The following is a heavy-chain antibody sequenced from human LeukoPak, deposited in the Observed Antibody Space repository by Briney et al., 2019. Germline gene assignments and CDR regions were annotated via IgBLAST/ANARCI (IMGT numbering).Heavy chain of an antibody. V-gene: IGHV3-23*01. Sequence: VGSLRLSCAASGFIFSSSAMSWVRQAPGQGLGWVSAIIDSGSNTYYATSLKGGVTISRDNSKNTLYLRMYSLRAEDTAVYYCARDWQDDGLGNWFDPWGQGTLVTVSS. CDR2: IIDSGSNT. J-gene: IGHJ5*02. CDR1: GFIFSSSA. CDR3: ARDWQDDGLGNWFDP. D-gene: IGHD6-19*01.